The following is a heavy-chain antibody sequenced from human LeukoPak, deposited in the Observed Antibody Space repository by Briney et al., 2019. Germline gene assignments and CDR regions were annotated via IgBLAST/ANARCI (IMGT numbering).Heavy chain of an antibody. V-gene: IGHV1-24*01. CDR2: FDPEDGET. CDR3: ATADGDYFLDY. Sequence: MHWVRQAAGKGLEWMGGFDPEDGETIYAQKFQGRVTMTEDTSTDTAYMELSSLRSEDTAVYYCATADGDYFLDYWGQGTLVTVSS. J-gene: IGHJ4*02. D-gene: IGHD4-17*01.